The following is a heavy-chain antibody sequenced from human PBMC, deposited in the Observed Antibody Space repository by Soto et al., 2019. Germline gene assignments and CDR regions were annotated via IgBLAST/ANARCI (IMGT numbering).Heavy chain of an antibody. D-gene: IGHD2-15*01. CDR3: ASSLRGYCSGGSCYSIWFDP. Sequence: SVKVSCKASGGTFSSYAISWVRQAPGQGLEWMGGIIPIFGTANYAQKFQGRVTITADESTSTAYAELSSLRSEDTAVYYFASSLRGYCSGGSCYSIWFDPWGQGTLVTVSS. J-gene: IGHJ5*02. CDR1: GGTFSSYA. V-gene: IGHV1-69*13. CDR2: IIPIFGTA.